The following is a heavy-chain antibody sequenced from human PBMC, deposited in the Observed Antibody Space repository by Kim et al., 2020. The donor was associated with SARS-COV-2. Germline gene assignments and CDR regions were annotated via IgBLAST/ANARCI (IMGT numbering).Heavy chain of an antibody. J-gene: IGHJ4*02. V-gene: IGHV3-23*01. CDR1: GFTFSSYA. D-gene: IGHD3-9*01. CDR3: AKKGGAQRGLRYFDWYYFDY. CDR2: ISGSGGST. Sequence: GGSLRLSCAASGFTFSSYAMSWVRQAPGKGLEWVSAISGSGGSTYYADSVKGRFTISRDNSKNTLYLQMNSLRAEDTAVYYCAKKGGAQRGLRYFDWYYFDYWGQGTLVTVSS.